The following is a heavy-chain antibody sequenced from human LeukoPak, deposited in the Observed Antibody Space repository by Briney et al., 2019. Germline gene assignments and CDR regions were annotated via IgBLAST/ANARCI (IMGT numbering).Heavy chain of an antibody. Sequence: PSETLSLTCTVSGGSISSSSYYWGWIRQPPGKGLEWIGSIYYSGSTYYNPSLKSRVTISVDTSKNQFPLKLSSVTAADTAVYYCASGITIFGVVIGPDYDYWGQGTLVTVSS. CDR3: ASGITIFGVVIGPDYDY. CDR1: GGSISSSSYY. D-gene: IGHD3-3*01. CDR2: IYYSGST. J-gene: IGHJ4*02. V-gene: IGHV4-39*01.